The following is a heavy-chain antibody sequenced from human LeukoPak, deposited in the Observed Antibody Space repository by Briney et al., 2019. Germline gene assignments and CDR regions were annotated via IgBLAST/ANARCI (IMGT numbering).Heavy chain of an antibody. CDR2: IKSKTDGGTT. Sequence: GGSLRLSCAASGFTFSNAWMSWLRQAPGKGLEWVGRIKSKTDGGTTDYAAPVKGRFTISRDDSKNTLYLQMNSLKTEDTAVYYCTTDEPPSYYYDSSGYYYGVVFLYWGQGTLVTVSS. V-gene: IGHV3-15*01. J-gene: IGHJ4*02. CDR3: TTDEPPSYYYDSSGYYYGVVFLY. D-gene: IGHD3-22*01. CDR1: GFTFSNAW.